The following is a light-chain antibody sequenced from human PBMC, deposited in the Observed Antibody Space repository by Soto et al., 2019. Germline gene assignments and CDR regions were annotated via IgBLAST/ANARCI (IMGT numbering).Light chain of an antibody. CDR2: GNS. J-gene: IGLJ2*01. V-gene: IGLV1-40*01. Sequence: QSVLTQPPSVSGDPGQRVTISCTGSSSNIGAGYDVRWYQQLPGTAPKLLIYGNSNQPSGVPDRFSGSKSGTSASLAITGLQAEDEADYYCKSYDSSLSGSVFGGGTKLTVL. CDR1: SSNIGAGYD. CDR3: KSYDSSLSGSV.